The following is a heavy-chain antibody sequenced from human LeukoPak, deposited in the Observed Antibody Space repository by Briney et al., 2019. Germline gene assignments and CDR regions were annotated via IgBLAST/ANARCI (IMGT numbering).Heavy chain of an antibody. CDR2: IIPIFGTA. CDR3: ARSYYDSSGYFQH. V-gene: IGHV1-69*05. CDR1: GGTFSSYA. Sequence: SVKVSCKASGGTFSSYAISWVRQAPGQGLGWMGGIIPIFGTANYAQKFQGRVTITTDESTSTAYMELSSLRSEDTAVYYCARSYYDSSGYFQHWGQGTLVTVSS. D-gene: IGHD3-22*01. J-gene: IGHJ1*01.